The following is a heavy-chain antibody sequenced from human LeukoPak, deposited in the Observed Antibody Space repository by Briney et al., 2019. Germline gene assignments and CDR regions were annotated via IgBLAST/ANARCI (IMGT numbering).Heavy chain of an antibody. V-gene: IGHV4-61*02. CDR3: ARDGAIAARPDYFDY. D-gene: IGHD6-6*01. CDR2: IYTSGST. CDR1: GGSISSGSYY. J-gene: IGHJ4*02. Sequence: SQTLSLTCTVSGGSISSGSYYWSWIRQPAGKGLEWIGRIYTSGSTNYNPSLKSRVTISVDTSKNQFSLKLSSVTAADTAVYYCARDGAIAARPDYFDYWGQGTLVTVSS.